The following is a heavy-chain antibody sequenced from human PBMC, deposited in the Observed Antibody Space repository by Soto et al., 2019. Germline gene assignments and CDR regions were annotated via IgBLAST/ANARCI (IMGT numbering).Heavy chain of an antibody. CDR2: MNPNSGNT. D-gene: IGHD5-18*01. Sequence: ASVKVSCKASGYTFTSYDINWVRQATGQGLEWMGWMNPNSGNTGYAQKFQGRVTMTRNTSISTAYMELSSLRSEDTAVYYCARMSGDSYGYYYYYYYGMDVWGQGTTVTVS. CDR3: ARMSGDSYGYYYYYYYGMDV. V-gene: IGHV1-8*01. CDR1: GYTFTSYD. J-gene: IGHJ6*02.